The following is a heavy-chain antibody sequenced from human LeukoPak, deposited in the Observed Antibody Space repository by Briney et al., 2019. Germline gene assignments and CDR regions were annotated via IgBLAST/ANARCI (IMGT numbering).Heavy chain of an antibody. CDR2: INPSGGST. CDR3: ARTRGYYFDY. J-gene: IGHJ4*02. Sequence: ASVRVSCKASGYSFTNYYMHWVRQAPGQGPEWMGMINPSGGSTTYAQKFQGRVTMTRDMSTSTVYMELSSLTSEDTAVYYCARTRGYYFDYWGQGTLVTVSS. CDR1: GYSFTNYY. V-gene: IGHV1-46*01.